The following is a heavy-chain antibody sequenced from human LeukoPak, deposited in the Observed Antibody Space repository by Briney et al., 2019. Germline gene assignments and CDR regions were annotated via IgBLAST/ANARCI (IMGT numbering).Heavy chain of an antibody. V-gene: IGHV3-23*01. CDR1: GFTFDDYG. CDR2: ISGGGGST. D-gene: IGHD3-9*01. J-gene: IGHJ4*02. Sequence: TGGSLRLSCAASGFTFDDYGMSWVRQAPGKGLEWVSAISGGGGSTYYADSVKGRFTISRDNSKNTLYLQMNSLRAEDTAVYYCAKFYDISTGYFDCWGQGTLVTVSS. CDR3: AKFYDISTGYFDC.